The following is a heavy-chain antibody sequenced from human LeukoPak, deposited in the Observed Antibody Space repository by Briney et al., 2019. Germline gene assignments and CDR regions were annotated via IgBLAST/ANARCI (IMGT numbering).Heavy chain of an antibody. CDR2: IYYNGNT. V-gene: IGHV4-39*01. CDR3: ARHSGVLLWFGELFDY. J-gene: IGHJ4*02. Sequence: SEPLSLPSTVSGGSIIDSSYYWGGIRQPPGKGRGGGGSIYYNGNTYYNPPLKSRVTISAETSKNQFSLKLSSVTAADTAVYYCARHSGVLLWFGELFDYWGQGTLVTVSP. CDR1: GGSIIDSSYY. D-gene: IGHD3-10*01.